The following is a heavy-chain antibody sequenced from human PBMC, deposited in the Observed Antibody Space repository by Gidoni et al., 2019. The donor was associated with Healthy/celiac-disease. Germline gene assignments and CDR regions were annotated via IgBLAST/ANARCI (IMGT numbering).Heavy chain of an antibody. J-gene: IGHJ4*02. V-gene: IGHV1-69*01. Sequence: QVQLVQSGAEVKKPGSSVKVSCKASGGTFISYALSWVRQAPGQGLEWMGGIIPIFGTATYAQKFQGRVTITADESTSTAYMELSSLRSEDTAVYYCARDPIQLWNGPLDWGQGTLVTVSS. CDR2: IIPIFGTA. CDR3: ARDPIQLWNGPLD. CDR1: GGTFISYA. D-gene: IGHD5-18*01.